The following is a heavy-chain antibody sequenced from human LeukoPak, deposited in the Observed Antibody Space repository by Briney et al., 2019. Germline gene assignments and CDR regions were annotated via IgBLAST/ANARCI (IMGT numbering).Heavy chain of an antibody. Sequence: PSETLSLTCTVSHFSISSGYYWGWIRQPPGKGLEWIGSIYHSGSTYYNPSLKSRVTISVDTSKNQFSLKLNSVTAADTAVYYWAREGTDDAFDIWGQGTMVTVSS. D-gene: IGHD1-1*01. CDR1: HFSISSGYY. J-gene: IGHJ3*02. V-gene: IGHV4-38-2*02. CDR2: IYHSGST. CDR3: AREGTDDAFDI.